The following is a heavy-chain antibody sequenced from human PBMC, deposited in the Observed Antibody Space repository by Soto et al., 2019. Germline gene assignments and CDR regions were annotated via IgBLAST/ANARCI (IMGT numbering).Heavy chain of an antibody. V-gene: IGHV3-23*01. CDR2: LSGSSIST. Sequence: PGGSLRLSCAASGFTFSDYAMTWVRQAPGKGLEWVSTLSGSSISTYDADFVKGRFTISRDNSKNMLYLQMNSLRAEDTAIYYCAKELVGALYYGMDVWGQGTTVTV. CDR3: AKELVGALYYGMDV. CDR1: GFTFSDYA. J-gene: IGHJ6*02. D-gene: IGHD6-13*01.